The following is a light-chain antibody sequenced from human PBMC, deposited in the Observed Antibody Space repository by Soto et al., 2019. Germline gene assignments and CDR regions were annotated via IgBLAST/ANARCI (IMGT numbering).Light chain of an antibody. CDR2: DAS. Sequence: EVVMTQSPASLSASPGEXVTLSCRASQNIRSSLAWYQQRPGQAPRLLIYDASTRATGIPPRFSGGGSGTEFTVTINRLEPEDFAVYYCQNFGSSLTFGGGTKVDIK. CDR1: QNIRSS. J-gene: IGKJ4*01. CDR3: QNFGSSLT. V-gene: IGKV3-15*01.